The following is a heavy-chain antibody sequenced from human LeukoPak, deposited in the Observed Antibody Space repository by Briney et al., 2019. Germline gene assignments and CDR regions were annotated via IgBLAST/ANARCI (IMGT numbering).Heavy chain of an antibody. D-gene: IGHD3-10*02. V-gene: IGHV3-30*18. CDR2: ISYDGSNK. J-gene: IGHJ6*04. CDR1: GFTFSSYG. Sequence: GGSLRLSCAASGFTFSSYGMHWVRQAPGKGLEWVAAISYDGSNKYYADSVKGRFTISRDNSKNTLYLQMNSLRAEDTAVYYCAELGITMIGGVWGKGTTVTISS. CDR3: AELGITMIGGV.